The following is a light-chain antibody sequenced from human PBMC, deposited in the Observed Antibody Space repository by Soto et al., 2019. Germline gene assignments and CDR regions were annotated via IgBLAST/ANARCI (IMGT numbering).Light chain of an antibody. J-gene: IGKJ1*01. CDR2: DAS. CDR1: QDIGTY. V-gene: IGKV1-8*01. CDR3: QQFYNYPRT. Sequence: AIRMTQSPSSFSASTGDRVSITCRATQDIGTYLAWYQQIPGKAPKLLIYDASTLQTGVPSRFSGSGSGTDFTLTISYLQSEDFGTYYCQQFYNYPRTFGQRTKADIK.